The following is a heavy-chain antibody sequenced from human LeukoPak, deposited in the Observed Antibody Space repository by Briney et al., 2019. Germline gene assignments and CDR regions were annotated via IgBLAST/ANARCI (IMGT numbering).Heavy chain of an antibody. D-gene: IGHD1/OR15-1a*01. V-gene: IGHV1-2*06. Sequence: GASVKVSCKASGYTFTGYYMHWVRQAPGQGLEWMGRINPNGGGTNYAQKFQGRVTMTRNTSISTAYMELSSLRSEDTAVYFCATIDTQIDYWGEGALVTVSP. CDR2: INPNGGGT. CDR1: GYTFTGYY. CDR3: ATIDTQIDY. J-gene: IGHJ4*02.